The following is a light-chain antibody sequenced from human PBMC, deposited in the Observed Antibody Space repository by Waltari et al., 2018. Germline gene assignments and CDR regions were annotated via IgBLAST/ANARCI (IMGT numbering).Light chain of an antibody. CDR3: AAWDDSLNGVV. J-gene: IGLJ2*01. Sequence: QSVLTQPPSASGTPGQRVTISCSGSSSNIGGNTVNWFQQLPGTAPKLPVYSNNQRPSGVPDRFSGSKSGTSASLAISGLQSEDEADYYCAAWDDSLNGVVFGGGTKVTVL. CDR2: SNN. V-gene: IGLV1-44*01. CDR1: SSNIGGNT.